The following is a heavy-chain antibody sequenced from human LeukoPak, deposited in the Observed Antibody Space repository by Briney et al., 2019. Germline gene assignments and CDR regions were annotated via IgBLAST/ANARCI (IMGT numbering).Heavy chain of an antibody. J-gene: IGHJ6*02. Sequence: GASVKVSCKASGYTFTSYYMHWVRQAPGQGLEWMGIINPSGGSTSYAQKFQGRVTTTRDTSTSTVYMELSSLRSEDTAVYYCARGLGSGAVTIFGVVISRYGMDVWGQGTTVTVSS. CDR3: ARGLGSGAVTIFGVVISRYGMDV. CDR1: GYTFTSYY. D-gene: IGHD3-3*01. V-gene: IGHV1-46*01. CDR2: INPSGGST.